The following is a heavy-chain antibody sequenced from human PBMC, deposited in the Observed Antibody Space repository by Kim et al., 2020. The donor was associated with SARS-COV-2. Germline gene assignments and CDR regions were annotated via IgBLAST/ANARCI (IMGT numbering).Heavy chain of an antibody. J-gene: IGHJ4*01. CDR1: GGSISSSSYY. CDR3: ARLPLYDSSGYYPDY. D-gene: IGHD3-22*01. Sequence: SETLSLTCTVSGGSISSSSYYWGWIRQPPGKGLEWIGSIYYSGSTYYNPSLKSRVTISVDTSKNQFSLKLSSVTAADTAVYYCARLPLYDSSGYYPDYWG. CDR2: IYYSGST. V-gene: IGHV4-39*01.